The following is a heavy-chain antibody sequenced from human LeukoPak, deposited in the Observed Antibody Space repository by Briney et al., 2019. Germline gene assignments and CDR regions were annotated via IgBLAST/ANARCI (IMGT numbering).Heavy chain of an antibody. CDR2: IYYSGST. CDR1: GDSISSSSYY. J-gene: IGHJ3*02. D-gene: IGHD5-18*01. CDR3: ARSEYSYGADAFDI. V-gene: IGHV4-39*07. Sequence: PSETLSLTCTVSGDSISSSSYYWGWIRQPPGKGLEWIGSIYYSGSTYYNPSLKSRVTISVDTSKNQFSLKLSSVTAADTAVYYCARSEYSYGADAFDIWGQGTMVTVSS.